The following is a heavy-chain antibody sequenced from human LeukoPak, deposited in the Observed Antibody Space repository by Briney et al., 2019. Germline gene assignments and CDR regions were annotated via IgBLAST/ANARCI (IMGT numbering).Heavy chain of an antibody. V-gene: IGHV4-39*01. D-gene: IGHD3-3*01. CDR3: ARIRHPYYDFWSGYPDAYFDY. J-gene: IGHJ4*02. CDR1: GGSISSSSYY. CDR2: IYYSGST. Sequence: SETLSLTCTVSGGSISSSSYYWGWIRQSPGKGLEWIGSIYYSGSTYYNPSLKSRVTISVDTSKNQFSLKLSSVTAADTAVYYCARIRHPYYDFWSGYPDAYFDYWGQGTLVTVSS.